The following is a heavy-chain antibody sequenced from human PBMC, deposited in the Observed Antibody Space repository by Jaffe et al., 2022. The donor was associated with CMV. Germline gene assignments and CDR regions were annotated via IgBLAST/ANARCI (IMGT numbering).Heavy chain of an antibody. CDR3: CRIDEISYYYYMEV. CDR1: GFSIRDYA. CDR2: IRSKGYGGTT. V-gene: IGHV3-49*04. J-gene: IGHJ6*03. Sequence: EDQLVESGGGLAQPGRSLTLSCTPTGFSIRDYAITWVRQAPGKGLEWLGFIRSKGYGGTTEYAASVRGRFIISRHDSGNIAYLQLNSLKIEDTAVYYCCRIDEISYYYYMEVWGKGTAVTVSS.